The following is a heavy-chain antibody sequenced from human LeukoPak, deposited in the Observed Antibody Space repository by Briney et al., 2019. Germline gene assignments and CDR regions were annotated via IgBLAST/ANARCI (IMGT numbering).Heavy chain of an antibody. CDR3: ARAGRTDGYKSYFDY. Sequence: SETLSLTCTVSGGSISSYYWNWIRQPPGKGLEWIGYIYYSGSTNYNPSLKSRVTISVDTSKDQFSLTLSSVTAADTAVYYCARAGRTDGYKSYFDYWGQETLVTVSS. CDR2: IYYSGST. CDR1: GGSISSYY. J-gene: IGHJ4*02. V-gene: IGHV4-59*01. D-gene: IGHD5-24*01.